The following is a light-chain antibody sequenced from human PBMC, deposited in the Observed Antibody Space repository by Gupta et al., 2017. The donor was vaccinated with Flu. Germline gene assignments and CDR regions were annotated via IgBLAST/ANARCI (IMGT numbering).Light chain of an antibody. CDR2: DVN. CDR1: SSDVGNYNY. J-gene: IGLJ3*02. V-gene: IGLV2-11*01. Sequence: QSALTQPRSVSGSPGPSVTISCTGTSSDVGNYNYVSWYQQHPGKAPKLMIYDVNKRPAGVPDRFSGSKSGNTASLTISGRQADDETDYYCCSDACSDTWLFGGGTKLTGL. CDR3: CSDACSDTWL.